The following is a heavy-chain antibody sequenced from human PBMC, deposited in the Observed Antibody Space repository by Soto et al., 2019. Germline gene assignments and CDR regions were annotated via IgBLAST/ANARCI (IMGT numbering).Heavy chain of an antibody. CDR3: TFLGYFDPRGAFDI. J-gene: IGHJ3*02. D-gene: IGHD3-9*01. Sequence: PGGSLRLSCAASGFTFSNAWMNWVRQAPGKGLEWVGRIKSKTEGGTTDYAAPVKGRFTFSRDDSKTTLYLQMNSLKTEDTAVYYCTFLGYFDPRGAFDIWGQGTMVTVSS. CDR2: IKSKTEGGTT. CDR1: GFTFSNAW. V-gene: IGHV3-15*07.